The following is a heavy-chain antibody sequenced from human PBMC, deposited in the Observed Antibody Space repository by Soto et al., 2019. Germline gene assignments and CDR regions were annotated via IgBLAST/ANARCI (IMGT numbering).Heavy chain of an antibody. CDR2: INPNSGGA. CDR3: GRDSNSSPWDIDL. Sequence: ASVKVSCKASGYTFTGYYIHWVRQAPGQGLEWMGWINPNSGGAHFAQKFQGWVTMTRDTSINTAYMEVSRLKSDDTAVYYCGRDSNSSPWDIDLCGQGPLVTVSS. V-gene: IGHV1-2*04. D-gene: IGHD6-6*01. J-gene: IGHJ5*02. CDR1: GYTFTGYY.